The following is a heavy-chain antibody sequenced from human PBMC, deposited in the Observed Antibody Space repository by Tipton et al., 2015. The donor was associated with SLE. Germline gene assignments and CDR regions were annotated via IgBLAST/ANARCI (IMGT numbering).Heavy chain of an antibody. J-gene: IGHJ3*02. CDR3: ARQEKGDAFDI. CDR1: GYSISSGYY. Sequence: QLVQSGPEVKPSETLSLTCAVSGYSISSGYYWGWIRQPPGKGLEWIGSIYHSGSTYYNPSLKSRVTISVDTSKNQFSLKLSSVTAADTAVYYCARQEKGDAFDIWGQGTMVTVSS. V-gene: IGHV4-38-2*01. CDR2: IYHSGST.